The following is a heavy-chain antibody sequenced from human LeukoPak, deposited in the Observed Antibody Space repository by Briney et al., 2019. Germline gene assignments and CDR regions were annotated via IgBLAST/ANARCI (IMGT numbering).Heavy chain of an antibody. Sequence: PGGSLRLPCAASGFTFSSYAMSWVRQAPGKGLEWVSGITGSGGSTYYADSVKGRFTVSRDSSKNTLYLEMNSLRAEDTAIYYCARSALLTADPFDYWGQGTLVTVSS. D-gene: IGHD2-2*01. CDR3: ARSALLTADPFDY. J-gene: IGHJ4*02. V-gene: IGHV3-23*01. CDR2: ITGSGGST. CDR1: GFTFSSYA.